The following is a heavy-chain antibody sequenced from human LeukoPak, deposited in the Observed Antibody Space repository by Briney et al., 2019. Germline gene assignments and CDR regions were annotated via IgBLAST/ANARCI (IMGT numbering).Heavy chain of an antibody. Sequence: PSETLSLTCAVYGGSLSHYYWSWIRQPPGKGLEWIGEINHSGSTNYNPSLKSRVTISVDTAKNQFSLKLSSVTAADTAVYYCARDKFIGFDYWGQGTLVAVSS. J-gene: IGHJ4*02. CDR2: INHSGST. D-gene: IGHD3-16*02. V-gene: IGHV4-34*01. CDR3: ARDKFIGFDY. CDR1: GGSLSHYY.